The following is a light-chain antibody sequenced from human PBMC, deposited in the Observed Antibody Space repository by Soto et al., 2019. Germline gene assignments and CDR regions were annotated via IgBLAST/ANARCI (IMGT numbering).Light chain of an antibody. CDR2: QIS. Sequence: DIVMTQTPLSSPVTLGQPASISCRSSQSLVYSDGNSYLSWFQQRTGQPPRLLIYQISNRFSGVPDRFSGSGVGTDFTLKISRVEAEDVGVYYCMQATQFPYTFGQGTKLEIK. J-gene: IGKJ2*01. CDR1: QSLVYSDGNSY. V-gene: IGKV2-24*01. CDR3: MQATQFPYT.